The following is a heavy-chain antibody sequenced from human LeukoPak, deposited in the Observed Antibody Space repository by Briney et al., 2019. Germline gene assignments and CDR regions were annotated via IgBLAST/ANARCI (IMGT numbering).Heavy chain of an antibody. J-gene: IGHJ4*02. CDR3: TRMTTGHDY. CDR1: GVSFADYY. CDR2: INHSGYT. V-gene: IGHV4-34*01. Sequence: PSETLSLTCAVSGVSFADYYWSWVRQTPGKGLEWLGEINHSGYTNDSPSLKSRVTLSIDTSNKQFSLNLRSVTVADAGIYYCTRMTTGHDYWGQGTLVTVSS. D-gene: IGHD4-17*01.